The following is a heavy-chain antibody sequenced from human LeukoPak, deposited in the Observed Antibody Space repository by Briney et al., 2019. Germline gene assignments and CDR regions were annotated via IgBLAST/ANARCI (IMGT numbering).Heavy chain of an antibody. CDR3: AKDNLGEMATIWYYFDY. V-gene: IGHV3-30*18. D-gene: IGHD5-24*01. CDR1: GFTFSSYG. J-gene: IGHJ4*02. CDR2: ISYDGSNK. Sequence: QPGGSLRLSCEASGFTFSSYGMHWVRQAPGKGLEWVAVISYDGSNKYYADSVKGRFTISRDNSKNTLYLQMNSLRAEDTAVYYCAKDNLGEMATIWYYFDYWGQGTLVTVSS.